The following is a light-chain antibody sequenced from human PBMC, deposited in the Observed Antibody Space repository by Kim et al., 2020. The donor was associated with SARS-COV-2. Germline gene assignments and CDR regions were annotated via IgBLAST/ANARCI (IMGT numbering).Light chain of an antibody. V-gene: IGLV3-19*01. CDR1: SLRSYY. J-gene: IGLJ3*02. CDR3: NSRDSSGNHLGV. Sequence: GQTPRITYQGDSLRSYYASWYQQKPGQAPVLVIYGKNNRPSGIPDRFSCSSSGNTASLTITGAQAEDEADYYCNSRDSSGNHLGVFGGGTKLTVL. CDR2: GKN.